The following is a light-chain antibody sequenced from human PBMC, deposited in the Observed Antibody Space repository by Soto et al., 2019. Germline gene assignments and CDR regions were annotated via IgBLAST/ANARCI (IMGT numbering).Light chain of an antibody. CDR3: QQYGGSVT. J-gene: IGKJ4*02. CDR2: GHA. Sequence: EIVLTQSPGTLSLSPGERATLSCRASQSVSSVYLAWYQQKPGQAPRLLIYGHATRATGIPDRFSASGSGTDFTLTISRLEPEDFAVYYCQQYGGSVTFGGGTKVEIK. CDR1: QSVSSVY. V-gene: IGKV3-20*01.